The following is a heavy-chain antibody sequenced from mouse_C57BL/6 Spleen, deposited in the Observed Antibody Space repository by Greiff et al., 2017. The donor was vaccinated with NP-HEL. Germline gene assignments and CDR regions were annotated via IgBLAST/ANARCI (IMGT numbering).Heavy chain of an antibody. V-gene: IGHV1-81*01. CDR2: IYPRSGNT. CDR1: GYTFTSYG. CDR3: ARGIYYYGSSCV. J-gene: IGHJ1*03. D-gene: IGHD1-1*01. Sequence: QVQLKESGAELARPGASVKLSCKASGYTFTSYGISWVKQRTGQGLEWIGEIYPRSGNTYYNEKFKGKDTLTADKSSSTAYMELRSLTSEDSAVYFCARGIYYYGSSCVWGTGTTVTVSS.